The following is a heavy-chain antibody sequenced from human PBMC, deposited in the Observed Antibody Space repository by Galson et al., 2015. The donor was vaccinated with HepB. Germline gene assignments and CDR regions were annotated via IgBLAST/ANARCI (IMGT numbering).Heavy chain of an antibody. D-gene: IGHD6-13*01. CDR3: LRLGDVSGYTSS. CDR1: GFPFSGSA. CDR2: IRSKASDYAT. J-gene: IGHJ4*02. Sequence: SLRLSCAASGFPFSGSAIHWVRQASGKAPEWVSRIRSKASDYATAYAASLKGRFTISRDDSKKTAYLHMNSLKTDDTAVYYCLRLGDVSGYTSSWGQGTLVTVSS. V-gene: IGHV3-73*01.